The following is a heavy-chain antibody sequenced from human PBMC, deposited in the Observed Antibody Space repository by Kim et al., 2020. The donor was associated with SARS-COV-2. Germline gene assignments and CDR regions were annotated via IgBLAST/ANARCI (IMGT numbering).Heavy chain of an antibody. D-gene: IGHD6-6*01. CDR1: GDSISSFY. Sequence: SETLSLTCTVSGDSISSFYWSWIRQPPGKGLEWIGYIYHSGRTNYNPSLKSRVTISVDTSKNQFSLKLNSVTAADTARYYCAREQYSPISAKYKWFDPWG. CDR3: AREQYSPISAKYKWFDP. V-gene: IGHV4-59*13. J-gene: IGHJ5*02. CDR2: IYHSGRT.